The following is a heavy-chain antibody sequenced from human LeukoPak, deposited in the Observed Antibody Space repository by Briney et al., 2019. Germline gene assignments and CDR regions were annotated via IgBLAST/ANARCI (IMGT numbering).Heavy chain of an antibody. V-gene: IGHV3-30-3*01. CDR3: ARDNGGFDP. D-gene: IGHD3-10*01. J-gene: IGHJ5*02. CDR1: GFTFSSYA. CDR2: ISYDGSNK. Sequence: GGSLRLSCAASGFTFSSYAMHWVRQAPGKGLEWVAVISYDGSNKYYADSVKGRFTVSRDNSKNTLYLQMSSLRAEDTAVYYCARDNGGFDPWGQGTLVTVSS.